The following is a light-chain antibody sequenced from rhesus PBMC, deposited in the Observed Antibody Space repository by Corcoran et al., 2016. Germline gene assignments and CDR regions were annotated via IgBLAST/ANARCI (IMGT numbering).Light chain of an antibody. Sequence: DIQMTQSPSSLSASVGDRVTITCRASENVNNYLHWYPQKPGKALKLLIYAASTLQSGVPSRFSGSGSGTDYTFTISSLQPEDVATYYCQHSYGTPYSFGQVTKVEIK. V-gene: IGKV1-74*01. J-gene: IGKJ2*01. CDR1: ENVNNY. CDR2: AAS. CDR3: QHSYGTPYS.